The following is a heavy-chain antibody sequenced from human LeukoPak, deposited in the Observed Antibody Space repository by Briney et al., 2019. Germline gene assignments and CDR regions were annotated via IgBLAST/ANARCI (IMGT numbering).Heavy chain of an antibody. CDR1: GFTFSSYA. Sequence: PGGSLRLSCAASGFTFSSYAMSWVRQAPGKGLEWVSSISSSSSYIYYADSVKGRFTISRDNAKNSLYLQMNSLRAEDTAVYYCARRGGRHFDYWGQGTLVTVSS. J-gene: IGHJ4*02. CDR2: ISSSSSYI. D-gene: IGHD6-25*01. CDR3: ARRGGRHFDY. V-gene: IGHV3-21*01.